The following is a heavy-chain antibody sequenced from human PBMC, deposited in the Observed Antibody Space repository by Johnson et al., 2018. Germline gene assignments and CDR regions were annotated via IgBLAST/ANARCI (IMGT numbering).Heavy chain of an antibody. V-gene: IGHV1-8*01. CDR2: MNPNSGNT. J-gene: IGHJ3*02. CDR1: GYTFTSYD. CDR3: ARGGVYYDSSGYYDAFDI. D-gene: IGHD3-22*01. Sequence: QVQLVQSGAEVKKPGASVKVSRKASGYTFTSYDINWVRQATGQGLEWMGWMNPNSGNTGYAQKFQGRVTMTRNTSISTAYMELSSLRSEDTAVYYCARGGVYYDSSGYYDAFDIWGQGTMVTVSS.